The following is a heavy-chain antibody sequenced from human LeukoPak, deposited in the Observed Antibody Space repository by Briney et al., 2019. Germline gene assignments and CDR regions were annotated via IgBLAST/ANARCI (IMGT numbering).Heavy chain of an antibody. CDR1: GFTFSSYA. CDR2: ISGSGGST. Sequence: GGSLRLSCAASGFTFSSYAMSWVRQAPGKGLEWVSAISGSGGSTYYADSVKGRFTISRDNSKNTLYLQTNSLRAEDTAVYYCAKVDYDILTGYVDYWGQGTLVTVSS. J-gene: IGHJ4*02. V-gene: IGHV3-23*01. CDR3: AKVDYDILTGYVDY. D-gene: IGHD3-9*01.